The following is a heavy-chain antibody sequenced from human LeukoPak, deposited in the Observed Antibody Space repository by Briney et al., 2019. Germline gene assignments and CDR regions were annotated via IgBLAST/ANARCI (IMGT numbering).Heavy chain of an antibody. CDR2: INQDGGEQ. CDR1: GFPFSGYW. CDR3: SRSLDY. V-gene: IGHV3-7*01. J-gene: IGHJ4*02. Sequence: GGSLRLSCAASGFPFSGYWMDWVRQAPGKGMEWVANINQDGGEQYFADSVKGRFTISRDNAKNSLYLEMNSLGAEDTAIYYCSRSLDYWGQGALVTVSS.